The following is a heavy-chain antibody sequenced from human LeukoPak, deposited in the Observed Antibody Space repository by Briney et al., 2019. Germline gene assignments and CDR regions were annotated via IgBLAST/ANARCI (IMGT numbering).Heavy chain of an antibody. D-gene: IGHD3-22*01. CDR1: GFIFSSYW. CDR3: ARVGSTDSPHAFDI. V-gene: IGHV3-74*01. Sequence: SGGSLRVSCAASGFIFSSYWMDWVRQAPGKGLVWVSGINSDGRMTKYAESVKGRFTISRDNAKNTLYLQMNTLRAEDTAVYYCARVGSTDSPHAFDIWGQGTTVTVSS. J-gene: IGHJ3*02. CDR2: INSDGRMT.